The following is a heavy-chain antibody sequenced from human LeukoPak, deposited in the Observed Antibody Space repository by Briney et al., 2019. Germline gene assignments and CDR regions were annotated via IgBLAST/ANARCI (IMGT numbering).Heavy chain of an antibody. D-gene: IGHD4-11*01. J-gene: IGHJ6*03. CDR3: TKMGPDYIYYYYMDV. CDR2: INVGGGTT. Sequence: PGGSLRLSCAASGFTFRAFTMSWLRQAPGKGLECVSAINVGGGTTFYADSVKGRFTISRDNSKNTMYLQMDSLRADDTGVYYCTKMGPDYIYYYYMDVWGKGTTVTVSS. V-gene: IGHV3-23*01. CDR1: GFTFRAFT.